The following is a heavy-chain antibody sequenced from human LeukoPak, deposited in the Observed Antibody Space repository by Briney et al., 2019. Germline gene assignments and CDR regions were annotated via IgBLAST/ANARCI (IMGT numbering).Heavy chain of an antibody. Sequence: GGSLRLSCAASGFTFSSYGMHWVRQAPGKGLEWVAVIWYDGSNKYYADSVKGRFTISRDNSKNTLYLQMNSLRAEDTAVYYCASGYYYGSGSYRGDYWGRGTLVTVSS. CDR2: IWYDGSNK. CDR1: GFTFSSYG. D-gene: IGHD3-10*01. CDR3: ASGYYYGSGSYRGDY. V-gene: IGHV3-33*01. J-gene: IGHJ4*02.